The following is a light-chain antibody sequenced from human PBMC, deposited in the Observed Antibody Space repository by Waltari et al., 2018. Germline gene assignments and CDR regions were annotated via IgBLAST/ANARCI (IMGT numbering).Light chain of an antibody. V-gene: IGLV1-44*01. CDR2: RSD. CDR1: TFNTRSTF. Sequence: QSVLTQPPSASGTPGQRVTISCSGSTFNTRSTFVTCYQQFPGKAPKLLSYRSDQRPSGVPDRFSGSKSGTSASLAISGLQSEDEADYYCAAWDDSLHGHWVFGGGTKVTVL. J-gene: IGLJ3*02. CDR3: AAWDDSLHGHWV.